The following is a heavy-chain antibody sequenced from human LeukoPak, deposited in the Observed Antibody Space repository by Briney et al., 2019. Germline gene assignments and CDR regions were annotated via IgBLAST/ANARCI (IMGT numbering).Heavy chain of an antibody. Sequence: GASVKVSCKASGGTFSSYAISWVRQAPGQGLEWMGGIIPIFGTANYAQKFQGRVAMTEDTAADTAYVELSSLRSDDTAMYYCATYSVDLEWLPTLFDYWGQGTLVTVSA. CDR2: IIPIFGTA. CDR3: ATYSVDLEWLPTLFDY. J-gene: IGHJ4*02. D-gene: IGHD3-3*01. CDR1: GGTFSSYA. V-gene: IGHV1-69*06.